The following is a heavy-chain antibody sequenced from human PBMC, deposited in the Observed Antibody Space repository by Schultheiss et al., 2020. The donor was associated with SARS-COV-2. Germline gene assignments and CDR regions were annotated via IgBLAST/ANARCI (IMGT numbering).Heavy chain of an antibody. J-gene: IGHJ5*02. D-gene: IGHD5-24*01. Sequence: GGSLRLSCAASGFTVSSNYMSWVRQAPGKGLEWVSVIYSGGSTYYADSVKGRFTISRDNSKNTLYLQMNSLRAEDTAVYYCAKQLSVEMATVDPWGQGTLVTVSS. CDR3: AKQLSVEMATVDP. CDR2: IYSGGST. CDR1: GFTVSSNY. V-gene: IGHV3-53*01.